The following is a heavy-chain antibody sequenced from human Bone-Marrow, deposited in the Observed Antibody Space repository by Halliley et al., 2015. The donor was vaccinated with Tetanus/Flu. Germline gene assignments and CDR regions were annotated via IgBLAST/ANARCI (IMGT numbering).Heavy chain of an antibody. J-gene: IGHJ4*02. CDR1: KFTFSAYY. V-gene: IGHV3-7*01. D-gene: IGHD1-26*01. CDR2: LRHDERTK. Sequence: SLRLSCAASKFTFSAYYMSWLRQAPGKGLEWVANLRHDERTKTYLDAVKGRFTTSRHNAKDTLYLQMDSLRPEDTAVYYCAGGLDSAVGCFFDYWGQGVRVTVSS. CDR3: AGGLDSAVGCFFDY.